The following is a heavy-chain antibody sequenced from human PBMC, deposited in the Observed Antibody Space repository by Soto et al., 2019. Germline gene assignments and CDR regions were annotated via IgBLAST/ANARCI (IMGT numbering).Heavy chain of an antibody. CDR3: XRAYCGGDCYSFDAFDI. D-gene: IGHD2-21*02. J-gene: IGHJ3*02. Sequence: SATLSLTCAVSGGSISSGGYSWSWIRQPPGKGLEWIGYIYHSGSTYYNPSLKSRVTISVDRSKNQFSLKLSSVTAADTAVYYCXRAYCGGDCYSFDAFDIWGQGTMVTVSS. CDR2: IYHSGST. V-gene: IGHV4-30-2*01. CDR1: GGSISSGGYS.